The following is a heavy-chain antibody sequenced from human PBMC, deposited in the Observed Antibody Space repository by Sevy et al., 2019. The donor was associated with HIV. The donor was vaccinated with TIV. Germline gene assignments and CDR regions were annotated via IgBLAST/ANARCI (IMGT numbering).Heavy chain of an antibody. CDR3: AKDSADYYDSSGYFDY. CDR2: IRWNSGSI. CDR1: GFTFDDYA. J-gene: IGHJ4*02. V-gene: IGHV3-9*01. D-gene: IGHD3-22*01. Sequence: GGSLRLSCAASGFTFDDYAMHWVRQAPGKGLEWVSGIRWNSGSIGYADSVKGRFTISRDNAKNSLYLQMNSLRAEDTALYYCAKDSADYYDSSGYFDYWGQGTLVTVSS.